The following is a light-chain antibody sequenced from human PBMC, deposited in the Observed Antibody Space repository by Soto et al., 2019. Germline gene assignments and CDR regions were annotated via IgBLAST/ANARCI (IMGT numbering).Light chain of an antibody. CDR3: QHYNSYSEA. J-gene: IGKJ1*01. CDR1: QSISSW. CDR2: KAS. Sequence: IQMTQSRSTLSSSIGDIFTITCRASQSISSWLAWYQQKPGKAPKLLIYKASTLKSGVPSRFSGSGSGTEFTLTISSLQPDDFATYYCQHYNSYSEAFGQGTKVDIK. V-gene: IGKV1-5*03.